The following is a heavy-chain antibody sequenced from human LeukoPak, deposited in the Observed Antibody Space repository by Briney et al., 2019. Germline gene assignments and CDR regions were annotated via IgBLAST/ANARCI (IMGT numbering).Heavy chain of an antibody. CDR2: ISSSSSYI. CDR1: GFTFSSYS. J-gene: IGHJ6*03. D-gene: IGHD4-17*01. Sequence: GGSLRLSRAASGFTFSSYSMNWVRQAPGKGLEWVSSISSSSSYIYYADSVKGRFTISRDNAKNSLYLQMNSLRAEDTAVYYCARGYGDYVSYYYYMDVWGKGTTVTVSS. V-gene: IGHV3-21*01. CDR3: ARGYGDYVSYYYYMDV.